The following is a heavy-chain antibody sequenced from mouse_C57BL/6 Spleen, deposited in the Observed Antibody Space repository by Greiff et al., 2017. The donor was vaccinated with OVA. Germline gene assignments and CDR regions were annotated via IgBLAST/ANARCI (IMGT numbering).Heavy chain of an antibody. CDR2: IDPENGDT. CDR3: TPDSTYPAWFDY. J-gene: IGHJ3*01. CDR1: GFNIKDDY. Sequence: VQLQQSGAELVRPGASVKLSCTASGFNIKDDYMHWVKQRPEQGLEWIGWIDPENGDTEYASKFQGKATITADTSSNTAYLQLSSLTSEDTAVYYCTPDSTYPAWFDYWGQGTLVTVSA. V-gene: IGHV14-4*01. D-gene: IGHD5-1*01.